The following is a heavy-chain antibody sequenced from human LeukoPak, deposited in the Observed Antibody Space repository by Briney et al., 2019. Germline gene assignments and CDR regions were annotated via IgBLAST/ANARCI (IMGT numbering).Heavy chain of an antibody. Sequence: SETLSLTCTVSGGSISSYYWSWIRQPPGKGLEWIGYIYYSGSTNYNPSLKSRVTISVDTSKNQVSLKMNSVNAADTAVYYCARGPSGITLVLNVYYFDYWGQGTLVTVSS. CDR1: GGSISSYY. J-gene: IGHJ4*02. CDR2: IYYSGST. D-gene: IGHD3-16*01. CDR3: ARGPSGITLVLNVYYFDY. V-gene: IGHV4-59*01.